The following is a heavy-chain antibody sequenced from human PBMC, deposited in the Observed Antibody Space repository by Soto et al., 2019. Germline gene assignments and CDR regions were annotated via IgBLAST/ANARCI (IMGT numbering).Heavy chain of an antibody. V-gene: IGHV1-69*01. CDR3: ARPDDNWNSYYFDY. D-gene: IGHD1-7*01. CDR2: IIPIFGTA. CDR1: GGTFSSYA. Sequence: QVQLVQSGAEVKKPGSSVKVSCKASGGTFSSYAISWVRQAPGQGLEWMGGIIPIFGTANYAQKFQGRVTITADESTSTAYMELGSLRSEDTAVYYCARPDDNWNSYYFDYWGQGTLVTVSS. J-gene: IGHJ4*02.